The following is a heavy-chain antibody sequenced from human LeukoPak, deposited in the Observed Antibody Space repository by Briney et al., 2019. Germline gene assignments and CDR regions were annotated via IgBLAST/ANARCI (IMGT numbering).Heavy chain of an antibody. CDR2: ISAYNGNT. D-gene: IGHD3-9*01. CDR1: GYTFTSYG. V-gene: IGHV1-18*01. J-gene: IGHJ4*02. CDR3: ARGGILTKIDY. Sequence: ASVTVSFKASGYTFTSYGISWVRQGPGQGLEWMGWISAYNGNTNYAQKLQGRVDMTTDTSTSTAYMELRSLRSDDTAVYYCARGGILTKIDYWGQGTLVNVSS.